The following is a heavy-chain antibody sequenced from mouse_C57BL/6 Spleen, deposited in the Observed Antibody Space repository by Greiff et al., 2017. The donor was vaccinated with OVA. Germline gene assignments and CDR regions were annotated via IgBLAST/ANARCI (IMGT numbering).Heavy chain of an antibody. Sequence: LVESGPELVKPGASVKISCKASGYTFTDYYINWVKQRPGQGLEWIGWIYPGSGNTKYNEKVKGKATLTVDTSSSTAYMQLSSLTSEDSAVELGARGGTVVASRYFDVWGPGTTVTVSS. CDR1: GYTFTDYY. D-gene: IGHD1-1*01. J-gene: IGHJ1*01. CDR2: IYPGSGNT. CDR3: ARGGTVVASRYFDV. V-gene: IGHV1-84*01.